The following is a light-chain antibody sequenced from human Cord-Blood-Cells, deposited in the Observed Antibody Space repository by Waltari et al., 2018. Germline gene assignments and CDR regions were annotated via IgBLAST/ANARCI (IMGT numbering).Light chain of an antibody. CDR3: QQYYSTPYT. CDR1: QRVLYSSNNKNY. J-gene: IGKJ2*01. Sequence: DIVMTQSPDSLAVSLGERATINCKSSQRVLYSSNNKNYLAWYQQTPGQPPQLLIYWASTRESGVADRCSGSGSGTDFTLTISSLQAEDVAVYYCQQYYSTPYTFDQGTKLEIK. V-gene: IGKV4-1*01. CDR2: WAS.